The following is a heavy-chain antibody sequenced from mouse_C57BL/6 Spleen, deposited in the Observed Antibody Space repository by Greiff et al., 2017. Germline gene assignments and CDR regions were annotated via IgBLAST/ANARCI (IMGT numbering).Heavy chain of an antibody. CDR2: INPSSGYT. V-gene: IGHV1-4*01. J-gene: IGHJ3*01. CDR1: GYTFTSYT. CDR3: ARWTTGAWFAY. D-gene: IGHD1-1*01. Sequence: QVQLKESGAELARPGASVKMSCEASGYTFTSYTMHWVKQRPGQGLEWIGYINPSSGYTKYNQKFKDKATLTADKSSSTAYMQLSSLTSEDSAVYYCARWTTGAWFAYWGQGTLVTVSA.